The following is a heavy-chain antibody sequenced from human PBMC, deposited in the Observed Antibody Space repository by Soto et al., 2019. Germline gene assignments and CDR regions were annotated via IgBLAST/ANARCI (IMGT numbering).Heavy chain of an antibody. Sequence: RNTHRQGLEWMGGIIPIFGTANYAQKFQGRVTITADESTSTAYMELSGLRSEDTAVYYCARDEYSRGFLEGSLYYYYGMDVWGQGTTVTVSS. D-gene: IGHD3-3*01. V-gene: IGHV1-69*01. CDR2: IIPIFGTA. CDR3: ARDEYSRGFLEGSLYYYYGMDV. J-gene: IGHJ6*02.